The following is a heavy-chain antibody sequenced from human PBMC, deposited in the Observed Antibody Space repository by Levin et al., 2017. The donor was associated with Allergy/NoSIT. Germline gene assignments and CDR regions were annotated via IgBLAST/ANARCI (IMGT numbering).Heavy chain of an antibody. D-gene: IGHD3-3*01. CDR3: ARDDRGFLEWLLYDDAFDI. CDR1: GYTFTSYG. CDR2: ISAYNGNT. V-gene: IGHV1-18*01. J-gene: IGHJ3*02. Sequence: ASVKVSCKASGYTFTSYGISWVRQAPGQGLEWMGWISAYNGNTNYAQKLQGRVTMTTDTSTSTAYMELRSLRSDDTAVYYCARDDRGFLEWLLYDDAFDIWGQGTMVTVSS.